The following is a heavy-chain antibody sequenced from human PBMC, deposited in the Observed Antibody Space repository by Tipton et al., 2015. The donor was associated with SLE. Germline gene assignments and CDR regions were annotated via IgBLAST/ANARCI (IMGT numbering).Heavy chain of an antibody. CDR3: ARDGSSWPFDY. CDR2: IYHSGST. D-gene: IGHD6-13*01. Sequence: TLSLTCTVSGGSISSYYWSWIRQPPGKGLEWIGSIYHSGSTYYNPSLKSRVTISVDTSKNQFSLKLSSVTAADTAVYYCARDGSSWPFDYWGQGTLVTVSS. CDR1: GGSISSYY. V-gene: IGHV4-38-2*02. J-gene: IGHJ4*02.